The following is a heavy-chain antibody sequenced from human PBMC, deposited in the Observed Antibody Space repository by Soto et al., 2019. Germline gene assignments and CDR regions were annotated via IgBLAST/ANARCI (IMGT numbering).Heavy chain of an antibody. D-gene: IGHD3-10*01. CDR3: TRAAWFPYLSFY. CDR1: GLTFSRFE. J-gene: IGHJ4*02. Sequence: GGSLRLSCAASGLTFSRFELHWVRQAPGKGLEWMSYMSSSVSTAYYASSVEGRFTISRDNAKNSVYLQMDSLRAEDTALYYCTRAAWFPYLSFYWGQGA. V-gene: IGHV3-48*03. CDR2: MSSSVSTA.